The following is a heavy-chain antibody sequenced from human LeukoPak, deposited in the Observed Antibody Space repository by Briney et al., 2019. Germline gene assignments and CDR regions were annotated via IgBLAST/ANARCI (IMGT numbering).Heavy chain of an antibody. J-gene: IGHJ4*02. D-gene: IGHD5-24*01. CDR3: AALLSTRDGYNEFDC. V-gene: IGHV1-58*02. CDR1: GFTFTSSA. Sequence: SVKVSCKASGFTFTSSAMQWVRQARGQRLEWIGWIVVGSGDTNYAQKFQERVTITRDMSTSTAYMELSSLRSEDTAVYYCAALLSTRDGYNEFDCWGQGTLVTVSS. CDR2: IVVGSGDT.